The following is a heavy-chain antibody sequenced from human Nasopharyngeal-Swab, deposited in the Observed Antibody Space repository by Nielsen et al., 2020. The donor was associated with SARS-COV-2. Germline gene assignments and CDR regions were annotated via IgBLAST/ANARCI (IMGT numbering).Heavy chain of an antibody. Sequence: GGSLRLSCVASGYSFRTYGMSWVRQAPGKGMDWVAAISGSGDISGSGGSTYYADSVKGRFTISRDNSKNTLSLQMNSLRAEDTAVYYCAKDLRGPYFFWGQGTLVTVSS. V-gene: IGHV3-23*01. D-gene: IGHD2/OR15-2a*01. CDR2: ISGSGDISGSGGST. CDR1: GYSFRTYG. CDR3: AKDLRGPYFF. J-gene: IGHJ4*02.